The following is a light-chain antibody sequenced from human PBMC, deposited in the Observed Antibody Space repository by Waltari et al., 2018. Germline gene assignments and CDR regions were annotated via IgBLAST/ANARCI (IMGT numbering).Light chain of an antibody. J-gene: IGKJ1*01. CDR2: GAA. CDR1: QSVSRA. Sequence: EIVLTQSPGTLSLSPGERATLSCRASQSVSRALAWYQQKPGPAPRLLISGAANRATGIPDRFSGSGSGTDFSLTISSLEPEDFAVYYCQHYVRLPATFGQGTKVEIK. CDR3: QHYVRLPAT. V-gene: IGKV3-20*01.